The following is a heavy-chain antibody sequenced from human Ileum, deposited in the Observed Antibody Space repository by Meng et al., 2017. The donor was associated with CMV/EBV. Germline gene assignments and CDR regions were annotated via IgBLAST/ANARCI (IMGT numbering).Heavy chain of an antibody. Sequence: GEPLKISFAAPGFTFSSYAMHWVRQAPGKGLEWLAVISYDGSNKYYADPVKDRFTISRDDSKNTLYLQMNSLRAEDTPVYHCARSSGRGLVWHWGQGTLVTVSS. CDR3: ARSSGRGLVWH. CDR1: GFTFSSYA. J-gene: IGHJ4*02. V-gene: IGHV3-30-3*01. D-gene: IGHD3-16*01. CDR2: ISYDGSNK.